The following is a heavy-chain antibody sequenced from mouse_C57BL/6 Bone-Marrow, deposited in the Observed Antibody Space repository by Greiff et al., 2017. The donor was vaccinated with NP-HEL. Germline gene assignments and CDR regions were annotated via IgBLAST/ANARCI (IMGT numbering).Heavy chain of an antibody. J-gene: IGHJ4*01. CDR1: GYSFTDYN. Sequence: LVEPGASVKISCKASGYSFTDYNMNWVKQSNGKSLEWIGVINPNYGTTSYNQKFKGKVTLTVDQSSSTAYMQLNSLTSEDSAVYYCAIYYYGSSCWDAMDYWGQGTSVTVSS. D-gene: IGHD1-1*01. CDR2: INPNYGTT. CDR3: AIYYYGSSCWDAMDY. V-gene: IGHV1-39*01.